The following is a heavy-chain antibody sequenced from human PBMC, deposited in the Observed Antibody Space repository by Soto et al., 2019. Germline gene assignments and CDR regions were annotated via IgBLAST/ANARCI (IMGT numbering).Heavy chain of an antibody. Sequence: SETLSLTCAVSGGSFTSNNWWAWVRQPPGQGLEWIGEIYRTGSTNYNPSLKSRVTISLDKSENQFSLKVTSLTAADTAVYYCASRDPGTSVDYWGQGTLVTVSS. V-gene: IGHV4-4*02. CDR2: IYRTGST. J-gene: IGHJ4*02. CDR3: ASRDPGTSVDY. CDR1: GGSFTSNNW. D-gene: IGHD1-7*01.